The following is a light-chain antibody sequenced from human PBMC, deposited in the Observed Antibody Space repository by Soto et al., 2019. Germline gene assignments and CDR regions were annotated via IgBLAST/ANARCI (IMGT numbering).Light chain of an antibody. V-gene: IGLV2-11*01. CDR3: CSYAGSYPVA. CDR1: SSDVGGYNY. Sequence: QSALTQPRSVCGSPGQSVTISCTGTSSDVGGYNYVSWYQQHPGKAPKLMIYDVSKRPSGVPDRFSGSKSGNTASLTISGLQAEDEADYYCCSYAGSYPVAFGGGTKVTVL. CDR2: DVS. J-gene: IGLJ2*01.